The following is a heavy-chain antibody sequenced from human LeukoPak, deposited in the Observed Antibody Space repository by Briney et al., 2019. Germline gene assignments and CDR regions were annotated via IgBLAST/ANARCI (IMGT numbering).Heavy chain of an antibody. CDR3: ARDGPPLLVTYPNWYFDL. J-gene: IGHJ2*01. CDR1: GFTFSTYS. Sequence: GGSLRLSCAASGFTFSTYSMNWVRQAPGKGLEWVAVISYDGSNKYYADSVKGRFTISRDNSKNTLYLQMNSLRAEDTAVYYCARDGPPLLVTYPNWYFDLWGRGTLVTVSS. CDR2: ISYDGSNK. D-gene: IGHD3-9*01. V-gene: IGHV3-30*03.